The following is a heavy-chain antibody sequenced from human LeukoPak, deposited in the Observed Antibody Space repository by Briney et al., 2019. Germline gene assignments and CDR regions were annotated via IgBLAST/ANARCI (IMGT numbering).Heavy chain of an antibody. J-gene: IGHJ6*03. Sequence: PGASVKVSCKASGGTFSSYAISWVRQAPGQGLEWMGGIIPIFGTANYAQEFQGRVTITTDESTSTAYMGLSSLRSEDTAVYYCAKSQGVYYGSGSYYNPYYMDVWGKGTTVTVSS. CDR3: AKSQGVYYGSGSYYNPYYMDV. CDR2: IIPIFGTA. V-gene: IGHV1-69*05. CDR1: GGTFSSYA. D-gene: IGHD3-10*01.